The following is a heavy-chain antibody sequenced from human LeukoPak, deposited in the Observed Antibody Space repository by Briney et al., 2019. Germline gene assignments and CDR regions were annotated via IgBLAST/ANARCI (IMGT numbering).Heavy chain of an antibody. CDR1: GYTFTNYV. CDR2: SNGGNGNT. D-gene: IGHD2-15*01. CDR3: ARDPLFCSGGSCIPYYYGLDV. Sequence: ASVKVSCKASGYTFTNYVMHWVRQAPGQRLEWMGWSNGGNGNTKYSQKFQGRVTITRDTSASTAYMGLSSLRSEDTAVYYCARDPLFCSGGSCIPYYYGLDVWGKGTTVTVSS. J-gene: IGHJ6*04. V-gene: IGHV1-3*01.